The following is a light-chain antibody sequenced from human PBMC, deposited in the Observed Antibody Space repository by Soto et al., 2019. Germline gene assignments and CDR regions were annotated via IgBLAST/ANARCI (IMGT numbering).Light chain of an antibody. V-gene: IGLV3-21*02. J-gene: IGLJ1*01. CDR1: NIGSKS. CDR2: DDS. Sequence: SYELTQSPSVSVAPGQTARITCGGNNIGSKSVHWYQQKPDQAPVLVVYDDSDRPSGIPERFSGSNSGNTATLTISRVEAGDEADYYCQVWDSSSEHNYVFGTGTKLTVL. CDR3: QVWDSSSEHNYV.